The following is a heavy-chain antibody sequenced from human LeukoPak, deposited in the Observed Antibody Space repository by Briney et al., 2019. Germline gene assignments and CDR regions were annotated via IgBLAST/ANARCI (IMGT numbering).Heavy chain of an antibody. CDR3: GRQRKGSECYLDI. CDR1: GVSISSYY. J-gene: IGHJ4*02. CDR2: IFHTGTS. V-gene: IGHV4-59*08. Sequence: QTSETLSLTCAASGVSISSYYWSWIRQPPGKALEWIAHIFHTGTSKYYNPSLKSRVTISVDTSKNQFFLKLNSVTAADTAVYYCGRQRKGSECYLDIWGQGTLVTVSS. D-gene: IGHD3-10*01.